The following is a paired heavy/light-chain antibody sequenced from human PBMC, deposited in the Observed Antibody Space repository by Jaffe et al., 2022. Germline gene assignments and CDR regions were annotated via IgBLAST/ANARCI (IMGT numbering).Heavy chain of an antibody. CDR3: AKEQQSGSGWPRPFDY. CDR1: GFTFDDYA. J-gene: IGHJ4*02. Sequence: EVQLVESGGVVVQPGGSLRLSCAASGFTFDDYAMHWVRQAPGKGLEWVSLISWDGGSTYYADSVKGRFTISRDNSKNSLYLQMNSLRAEDTALYYCAKEQQSGSGWPRPFDYWGQGTLVTVSS. D-gene: IGHD6-19*01. V-gene: IGHV3-43D*04. CDR2: ISWDGGST.
Light chain of an antibody. J-gene: IGKJ2*01. CDR3: QQFNSYPHMYT. CDR1: QGISSA. V-gene: IGKV1-13*02. Sequence: AIQLTQSPSSLSASVGDRVTITCRASQGISSALAWYQQKPGKAPKLLIYDASSLESGVPSRFSGSGSGTDFTLTISSLQPEDFATYYCQQFNSYPHMYTFGQGTKLEIK. CDR2: DAS.